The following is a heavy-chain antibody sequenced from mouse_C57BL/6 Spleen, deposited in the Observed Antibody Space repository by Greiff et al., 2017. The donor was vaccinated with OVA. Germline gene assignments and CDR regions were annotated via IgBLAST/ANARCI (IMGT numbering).Heavy chain of an antibody. J-gene: IGHJ3*01. Sequence: EVMLVESGGGLVKPGGSLKLSCAASGFTFSDYGMHWVRQAPEKGLEWVAYISSGSSTIYYADTVKGRFTISRDNAKNTLFLQMTSLRSEATAMYYCASADYGSGPLFAYWGQGTLVTVSA. D-gene: IGHD1-1*01. CDR1: GFTFSDYG. CDR3: ASADYGSGPLFAY. V-gene: IGHV5-17*01. CDR2: ISSGSSTI.